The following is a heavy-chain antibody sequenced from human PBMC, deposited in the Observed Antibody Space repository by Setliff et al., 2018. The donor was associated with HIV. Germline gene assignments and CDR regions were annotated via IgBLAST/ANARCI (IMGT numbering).Heavy chain of an antibody. D-gene: IGHD3-22*01. J-gene: IGHJ6*03. V-gene: IGHV4-61*09. CDR3: ARGGLQDYYDSSGYNDYYYYMDV. CDR1: GDSISSGSYY. Sequence: SETLSLTCSVSGDSISSGSYYWSWIRLPAGKGLEWIGQIHTTGSTNYNPSLKSRVTISMDTSKNQFSLNLNSVTATDTAVYYCARGGLQDYYDSSGYNDYYYYMDVWGKGTTVTVSS. CDR2: IHTTGST.